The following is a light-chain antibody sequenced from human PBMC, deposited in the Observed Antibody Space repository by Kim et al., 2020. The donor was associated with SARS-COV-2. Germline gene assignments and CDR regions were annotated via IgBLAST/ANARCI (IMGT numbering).Light chain of an antibody. J-gene: IGLJ1*01. CDR1: NIGSKR. V-gene: IGLV3-21*04. CDR2: YDS. Sequence: VSPGTTARLTCGGNNIGSKRVHWYQQKPGQAPVLVIYYDSDRPSGIPERFSGSNSGNTATLTISRVEAGDEADYYCQVWDSSSDHVFGTGTKVTVL. CDR3: QVWDSSSDHV.